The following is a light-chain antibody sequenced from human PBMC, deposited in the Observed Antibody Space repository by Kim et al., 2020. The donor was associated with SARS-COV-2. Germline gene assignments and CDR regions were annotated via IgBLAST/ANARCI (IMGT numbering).Light chain of an antibody. J-gene: IGKJ1*01. CDR3: QQYYSSVLT. CDR2: KAS. V-gene: IGKV1-5*03. Sequence: SFVGDRVPITCRASESISSWLAWYQQKPGKAPKPLIYKASSLESGVPLRFSGSGSGTEFTLTISSLQPDDFATYYCQQYYSSVLTFGQGTKVDIK. CDR1: ESISSW.